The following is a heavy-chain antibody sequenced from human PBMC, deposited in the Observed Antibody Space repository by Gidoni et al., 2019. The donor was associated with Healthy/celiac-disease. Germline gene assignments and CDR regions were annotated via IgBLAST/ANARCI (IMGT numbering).Heavy chain of an antibody. D-gene: IGHD3-3*01. J-gene: IGHJ4*02. V-gene: IGHV3-21*01. CDR1: GFTFSRYS. Sequence: EVQLVESGGGLVKHGGSLRLSCAASGFTFSRYSMNWVRQAPGKGLEWVSSISSSSSYIYYADSVKGRFTISRDNAKNSLYLQMNSLRAEDTAVYYCANYHYDFWSGYYKGGDWGQGTLVTVSS. CDR3: ANYHYDFWSGYYKGGD. CDR2: ISSSSSYI.